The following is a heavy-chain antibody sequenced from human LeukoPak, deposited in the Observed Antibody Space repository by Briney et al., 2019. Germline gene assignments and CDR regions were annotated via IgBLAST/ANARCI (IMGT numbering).Heavy chain of an antibody. CDR1: GFTVSSNY. Sequence: GGSLRLSCAASGFTVSSNYMSWVRQAPGMGLEWVSAIGTAGDTYYPGSVKGRFTISRENAKNSLYLQMNSLRAGDTAVYYCARGVATVTTPSGFDYWGQGTLVTVSS. D-gene: IGHD4-17*01. CDR3: ARGVATVTTPSGFDY. V-gene: IGHV3-13*01. CDR2: IGTAGDT. J-gene: IGHJ4*02.